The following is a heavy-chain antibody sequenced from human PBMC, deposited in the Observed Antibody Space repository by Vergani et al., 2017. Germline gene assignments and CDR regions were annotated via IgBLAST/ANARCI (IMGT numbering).Heavy chain of an antibody. CDR2: INTDGSST. D-gene: IGHD6-6*01. CDR1: GFTFSSFW. CDR3: ARDRRLSSSSSRDYYYYMAV. J-gene: IGHJ6*03. V-gene: IGHV3-74*03. Sequence: EVQLVESGGGLAQPGGSLRLSCAASGFTFSSFWIHWVRQAPGKGLVWVSRINTDGSSTTYADSVKGRFTISRDNAKNTVYLQMNSLRAEDTAVYYCARDRRLSSSSSRDYYYYMAVCGKGTTVTVSS.